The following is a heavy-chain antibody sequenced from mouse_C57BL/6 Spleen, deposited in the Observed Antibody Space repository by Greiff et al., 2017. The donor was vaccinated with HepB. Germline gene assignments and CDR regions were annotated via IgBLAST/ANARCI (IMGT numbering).Heavy chain of an antibody. CDR1: GFTFSNYW. CDR3: TGGDSSGYLDY. Sequence: EVQRVESGGGLVQPGGSMKLSCVASGFTFSNYWMNWVRQSPEKGLEWVAQIRLKSDNYATHYAESVKGRFTISRDDSKSSVYLQMNNLRAEDTGIYYCTGGDSSGYLDYWGQGTTLTVSS. J-gene: IGHJ2*01. CDR2: IRLKSDNYAT. D-gene: IGHD3-2*02. V-gene: IGHV6-3*01.